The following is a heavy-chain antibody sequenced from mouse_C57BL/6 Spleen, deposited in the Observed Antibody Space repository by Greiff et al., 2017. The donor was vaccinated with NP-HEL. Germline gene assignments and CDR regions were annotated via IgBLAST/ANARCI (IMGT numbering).Heavy chain of an antibody. V-gene: IGHV2-2*01. Sequence: VKLVESGPGLVQPSQRLSITCTVSGFSFTSYGVHWVRQSPGKGLEWLGVIWSGGSTDYNAAFISRLSISKDNSKSQVFFKMNSLQADDTAIYYCARPSNWEGFAYWGQGTLVTVSA. CDR3: ARPSNWEGFAY. J-gene: IGHJ3*01. CDR1: GFSFTSYG. CDR2: IWSGGST. D-gene: IGHD4-1*01.